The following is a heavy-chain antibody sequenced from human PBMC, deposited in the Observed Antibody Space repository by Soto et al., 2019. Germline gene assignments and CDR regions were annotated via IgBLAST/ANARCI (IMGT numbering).Heavy chain of an antibody. D-gene: IGHD5-18*01. V-gene: IGHV3-21*01. CDR2: ISISSSYI. CDR1: GFTFSSYS. CDR3: VRDRDLDRDMVHADL. J-gene: IGHJ4*01. Sequence: GGSLRLSCAASGFTFSSYSMNWVRQAPGKGLEWVSSISISSSYIYYADSVRGRFTISTDNAKNSLYLQMNSLRDEDTAVYFCVRDRDLDRDMVHADLWGQGTLVTVSS.